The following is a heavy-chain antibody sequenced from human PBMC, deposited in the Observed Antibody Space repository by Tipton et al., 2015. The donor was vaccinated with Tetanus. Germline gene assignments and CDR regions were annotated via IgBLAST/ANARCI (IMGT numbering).Heavy chain of an antibody. Sequence: TLSLTCTVSGGSISSYYWSWIRQPPGKGLEWIGYIYYSGSTNYNLSLKSRVTISVDTSKNQFSLKLSSVTAADTAGYYCARVGGGPRWFGELSQYCFDSWGQGTLVTVSS. V-gene: IGHV4-59*01. J-gene: IGHJ4*02. CDR1: GGSISSYY. CDR3: ARVGGGPRWFGELSQYCFDS. D-gene: IGHD3-10*01. CDR2: IYYSGST.